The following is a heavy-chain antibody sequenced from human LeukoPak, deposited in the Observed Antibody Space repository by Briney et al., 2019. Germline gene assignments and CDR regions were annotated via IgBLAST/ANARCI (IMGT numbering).Heavy chain of an antibody. CDR2: IRSKAYGGTI. Sequence: GGSLRLSCTASGFTFGDYAMSWVRQAPGKGLEWVGFIRSKAYGGTIEYAASVKGRSTISRDDSKSIAYLQMNSLKTEDTAVYYCTRGARGFDYWGQGTLVTVSS. CDR3: TRGARGFDY. CDR1: GFTFGDYA. J-gene: IGHJ4*02. V-gene: IGHV3-49*04.